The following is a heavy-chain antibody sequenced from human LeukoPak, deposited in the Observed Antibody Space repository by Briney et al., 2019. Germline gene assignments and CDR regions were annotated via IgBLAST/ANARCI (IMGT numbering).Heavy chain of an antibody. Sequence: SETLSLTCTVSGGSISSSSYYWGWIRQPPGKGLEWIGSIYYSGSTYYNPSLKSRVTISVDTSKNQFSLKLSSVTAADTAVYYCARSANFDWLLYRYYFDYWGQGTLVTVSS. CDR1: GGSISSSSYY. CDR2: IYYSGST. D-gene: IGHD3-9*01. J-gene: IGHJ4*02. V-gene: IGHV4-39*01. CDR3: ARSANFDWLLYRYYFDY.